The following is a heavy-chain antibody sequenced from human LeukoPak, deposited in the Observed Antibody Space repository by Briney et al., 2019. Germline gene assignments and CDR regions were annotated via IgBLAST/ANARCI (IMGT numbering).Heavy chain of an antibody. Sequence: PGGSLRLSCAASGFTFSSYAMHWLRQAPGKGLEWVAVISYDGSNKYYADSVKGRFTISRDNSKNTLYLQMNSLRAEDTAVYYCARDITMVRGRYYYYGMDVWGKGTTVTVSS. CDR2: ISYDGSNK. D-gene: IGHD3-10*01. J-gene: IGHJ6*04. CDR3: ARDITMVRGRYYYYGMDV. CDR1: GFTFSSYA. V-gene: IGHV3-30*04.